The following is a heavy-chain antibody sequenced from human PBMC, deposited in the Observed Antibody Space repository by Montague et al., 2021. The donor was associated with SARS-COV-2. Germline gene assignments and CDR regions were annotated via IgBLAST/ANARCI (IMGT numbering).Heavy chain of an antibody. D-gene: IGHD3-3*01. CDR2: IYYSGST. Sequence: SETLSLTCIVSGGSVSSGSYYWSWIRQPPGKGLEWIGYIYYSGSTNYNPSLKSRVTISVDTSKNQFSLKLSSVTAADTAVYYCARDPRRITIFGVVTRYGVDVWGQGTRSPSP. J-gene: IGHJ6*02. V-gene: IGHV4-61*01. CDR3: ARDPRRITIFGVVTRYGVDV. CDR1: GGSVSSGSYY.